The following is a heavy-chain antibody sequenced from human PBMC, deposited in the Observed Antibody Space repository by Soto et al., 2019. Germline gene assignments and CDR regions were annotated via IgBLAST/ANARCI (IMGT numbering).Heavy chain of an antibody. Sequence: SETLSLTCTVSGGSISSGGYYWSWIRQHPGKGLEWIGYIYYSGSTYYNPSLKSRVTISVDTSKNQFSLKLSSVTAADTAVYYCARDRFSFRAAHNWFDPWGQGTLVTVSS. D-gene: IGHD2-15*01. CDR1: GGSISSGGYY. V-gene: IGHV4-31*03. CDR2: IYYSGST. CDR3: ARDRFSFRAAHNWFDP. J-gene: IGHJ5*02.